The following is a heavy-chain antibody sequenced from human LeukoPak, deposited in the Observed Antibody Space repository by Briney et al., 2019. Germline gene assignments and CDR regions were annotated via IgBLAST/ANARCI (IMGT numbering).Heavy chain of an antibody. V-gene: IGHV4-59*01. CDR2: IYYSGST. Sequence: SETLSLTCTVSGGSISSYYWSWIRQPPGKGLEWIGYIYYSGSTNYNPSLKSRATISVDTSKNQFSLKLSSVTAADTAVYYCARLSSSSWYSFDYWGQGTLVTVSS. J-gene: IGHJ4*02. D-gene: IGHD6-13*01. CDR3: ARLSSSSWYSFDY. CDR1: GGSISSYY.